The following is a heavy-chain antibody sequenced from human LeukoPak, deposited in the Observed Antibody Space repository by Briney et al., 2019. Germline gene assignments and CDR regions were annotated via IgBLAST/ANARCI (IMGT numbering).Heavy chain of an antibody. J-gene: IGHJ4*02. CDR2: IYYSGST. CDR3: ARGSSWRNNPFDY. V-gene: IGHV4-59*01. Sequence: SETLSLTCTVSGGSISSYYWSWIRQPPGKGLEWIGYIYYSGSTNYNPSLKSRVTISVDTSKNQFSLKLSSVTAADTAVYYCARGSSWRNNPFDYWGQGTRVTVSS. CDR1: GGSISSYY. D-gene: IGHD6-13*01.